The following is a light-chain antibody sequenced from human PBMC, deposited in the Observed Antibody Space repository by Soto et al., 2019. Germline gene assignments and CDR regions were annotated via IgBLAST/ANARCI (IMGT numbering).Light chain of an antibody. CDR3: QQSYSTPRT. Sequence: IEVTRSPSSIYASVGDRVTITCRASQSISSYLNWYQQKPGKAPKLLIYAASSLQSGVPSRFSGSGSGTDFTLTISSLQPEDFATYYCQQSYSTPRTFGHGTKV. CDR1: QSISSY. J-gene: IGKJ1*01. V-gene: IGKV1-39*01. CDR2: AAS.